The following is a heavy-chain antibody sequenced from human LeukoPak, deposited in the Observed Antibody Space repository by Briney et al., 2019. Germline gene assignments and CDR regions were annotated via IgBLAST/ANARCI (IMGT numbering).Heavy chain of an antibody. V-gene: IGHV1-69*13. CDR1: GGTFSSYA. CDR3: ASAHTASSIIVVVTNYYYYGMDV. CDR2: IIPIFGTA. Sequence: SVKVSCKASGGTFSSYAISWVRQAPGQGLEWMGGIIPIFGTANYAQKFQGRVTITADESTSTAYMELSSLRSEDTAVYYCASAHTASSIIVVVTNYYYYGMDVWGQGTTVTVSS. D-gene: IGHD3-22*01. J-gene: IGHJ6*02.